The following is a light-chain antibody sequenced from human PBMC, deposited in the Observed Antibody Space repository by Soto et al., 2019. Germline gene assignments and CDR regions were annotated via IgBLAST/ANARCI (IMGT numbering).Light chain of an antibody. CDR1: DSDVGGYNF. CDR3: SSYAASDNFVI. J-gene: IGLJ2*01. V-gene: IGLV2-8*01. Sequence: QSLLTQPPSASGSPGQSVTISCTGTDSDVGGYNFVSWYQQHPGRAPKLMIYEVYQRPSGVPDRFSGSKSGNTASLTVSGLQAEDEANYYCSSYAASDNFVIFGGGTKLTVL. CDR2: EVY.